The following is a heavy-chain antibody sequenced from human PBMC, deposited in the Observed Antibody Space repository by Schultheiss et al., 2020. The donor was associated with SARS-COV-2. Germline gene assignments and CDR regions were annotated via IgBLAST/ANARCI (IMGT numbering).Heavy chain of an antibody. CDR2: ISYDGSNK. Sequence: GGSLRLSCAASGFTVSSNYMSWVRQAPGKGLEWVAVISYDGSNKYYADSVKGRFTISRDNSKNTLYLQMNSLRAEDTAVYYCASTSSVTDAFDIWGQGTMVTVSS. V-gene: IGHV3-30*03. D-gene: IGHD6-6*01. CDR3: ASTSSVTDAFDI. J-gene: IGHJ3*02. CDR1: GFTVSSNY.